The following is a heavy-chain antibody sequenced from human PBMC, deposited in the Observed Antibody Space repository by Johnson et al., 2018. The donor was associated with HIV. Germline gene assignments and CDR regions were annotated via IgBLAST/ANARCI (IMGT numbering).Heavy chain of an antibody. V-gene: IGHV3-9*01. CDR2: ISWNSGSI. D-gene: IGHD3-10*01. J-gene: IGHJ3*02. Sequence: EVQLVESGGGLVQPGRSLRLSCAASGFTFDDYAMHWVRQAPGKGLEWVSGISWNSGSIGYADSVKGRFTISRDNAKNSLYLQMNSLRAEDTAVYYCASLPTRKGGRGGAFDIWGQGTMVTVSS. CDR1: GFTFDDYA. CDR3: ASLPTRKGGRGGAFDI.